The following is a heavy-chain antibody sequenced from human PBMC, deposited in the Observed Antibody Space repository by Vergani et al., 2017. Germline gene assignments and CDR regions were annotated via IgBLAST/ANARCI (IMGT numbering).Heavy chain of an antibody. Sequence: VQLVESGGGLVQPGRSLRLSCTASGFTFGDYAMSWVRQAPGKGLEWVAVISYDGNNQYYADSVKGRFTISRDNSKNTLYLQVNSLRGEDTAVYYCAKEQSSNGGYSLDYWGQGTLVTVSS. J-gene: IGHJ4*02. CDR3: AKEQSSNGGYSLDY. CDR1: GFTFGDYA. V-gene: IGHV3-30*04. CDR2: ISYDGNNQ. D-gene: IGHD5-12*01.